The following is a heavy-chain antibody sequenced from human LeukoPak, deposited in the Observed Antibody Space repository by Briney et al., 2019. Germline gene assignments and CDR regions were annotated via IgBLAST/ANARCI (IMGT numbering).Heavy chain of an antibody. CDR2: IYAGGST. CDR3: ARDIGFCSGDNCFPKSFQH. J-gene: IGHJ1*01. D-gene: IGHD2-15*01. Sequence: VGSPRLSCAASVFTAYSNYMSSVRPVPQRGLWWGSIIYAGGSTYYADSVKGRFTISRDNSKNTLHLQMNSLRAEDTAVYYCARDIGFCSGDNCFPKSFQHWGQGTMVTVSS. CDR1: VFTAYSNY. V-gene: IGHV3-66*01.